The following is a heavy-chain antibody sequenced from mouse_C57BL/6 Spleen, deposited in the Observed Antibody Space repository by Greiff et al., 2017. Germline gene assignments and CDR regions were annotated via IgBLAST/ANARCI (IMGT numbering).Heavy chain of an antibody. CDR1: GFTFSDYY. CDR3: ARRGSLYAMDY. J-gene: IGHJ4*01. V-gene: IGHV5-12*01. CDR2: ISNGGGST. Sequence: EVKLVESGGGLVQPGGSLKLSCAASGFTFSDYYMYWVRQTPEKRLEWVAYISNGGGSTYYPDTVKGRFTISRDNAKNTLYLQMSRLKSEDTAMYYCARRGSLYAMDYWGQGTSVTVSS.